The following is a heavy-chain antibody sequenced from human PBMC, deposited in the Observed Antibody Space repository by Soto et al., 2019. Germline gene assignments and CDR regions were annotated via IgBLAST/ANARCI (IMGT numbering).Heavy chain of an antibody. J-gene: IGHJ4*02. V-gene: IGHV1-8*01. Sequence: QVQLVQSGAEVKKPGASVKVSCKASGYTFTSYDINWVRQATGQGLEWMVWMNPNSGNTGHAQKFQGRVTVTRNTSISTAYMELCSLRSEDTAVYYCARGGPGSGYDSSDYWGQGTLVTVSS. CDR3: ARGGPGSGYDSSDY. CDR2: MNPNSGNT. D-gene: IGHD5-12*01. CDR1: GYTFTSYD.